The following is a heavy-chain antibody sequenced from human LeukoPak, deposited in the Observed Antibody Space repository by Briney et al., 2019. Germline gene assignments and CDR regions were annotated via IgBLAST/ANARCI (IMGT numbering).Heavy chain of an antibody. CDR2: INPNSGGT. CDR1: GCTFTGYY. CDR3: ARDEGDYYGSGSYYYGAAFDI. V-gene: IGHV1-2*02. D-gene: IGHD3-10*01. Sequence: ASVKVSCKASGCTFTGYYMHWVRQAPGQGLEWMGWINPNSGGTNYAQKFQGRVTMTRDTSTSTAYMELRSLRSDDTAVYYCARDEGDYYGSGSYYYGAAFDIWGQGTMVTVSS. J-gene: IGHJ3*02.